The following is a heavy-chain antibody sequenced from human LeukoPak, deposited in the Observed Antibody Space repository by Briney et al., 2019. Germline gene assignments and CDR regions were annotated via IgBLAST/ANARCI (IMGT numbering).Heavy chain of an antibody. CDR1: GFTFDDYG. J-gene: IGHJ3*02. D-gene: IGHD1-26*01. CDR2: LNWNGGST. CDR3: ARDLGGATARFYHDGFDI. Sequence: GGSLRLSCAASGFTFDDYGMSWVRQAPGKGLEWVSGLNWNGGSTGYADFVKGRFTISRDNAKNSLYLQMNSLRAEDTALYYCARDLGGATARFYHDGFDIWGQGTKVTVSS. V-gene: IGHV3-20*04.